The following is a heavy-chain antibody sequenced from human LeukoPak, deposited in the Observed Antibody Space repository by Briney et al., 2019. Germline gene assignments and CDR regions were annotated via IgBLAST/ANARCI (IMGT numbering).Heavy chain of an antibody. CDR2: INHSGST. Sequence: PSETLSLTCAVYGGSFSGYYWSWLRQPPGKGLEWIGEINHSGSTNYNPSLKSRVTISVDTSKNQFSLKLSSVTAADTAVYYCARFYDYVWGSYRYGFDYWGQGTLVTVSS. CDR3: ARFYDYVWGSYRYGFDY. V-gene: IGHV4-34*01. J-gene: IGHJ4*02. CDR1: GGSFSGYY. D-gene: IGHD3-16*02.